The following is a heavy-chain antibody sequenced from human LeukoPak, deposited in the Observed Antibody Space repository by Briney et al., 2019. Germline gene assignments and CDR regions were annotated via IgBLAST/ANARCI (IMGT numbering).Heavy chain of an antibody. V-gene: IGHV3-23*01. J-gene: IGHJ4*02. CDR3: ARGVSGTYRLDY. D-gene: IGHD3-16*02. CDR2: ISDNGDYT. CDR1: GFTFSTHG. Sequence: GGSLRLSCAASGFTFSTHGMTWVRQAPGKGLEWVSIISDNGDYTYYADSVKGRFTISRDNAKNTLYLQMNSLRAEDTAVYYCARGVSGTYRLDYWGQGTLVTVSS.